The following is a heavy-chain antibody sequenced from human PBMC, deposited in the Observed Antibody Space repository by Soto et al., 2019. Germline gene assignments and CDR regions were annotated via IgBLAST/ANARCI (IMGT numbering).Heavy chain of an antibody. V-gene: IGHV3-23*01. CDR2: ISGSGGST. CDR3: AKPLGQWLVHQIPKGDAFDI. J-gene: IGHJ3*02. D-gene: IGHD6-19*01. Sequence: GGSLRLSCAASGFTFSSYAMSWVRQAPGKGLEWVSAISGSGGSTYYADSVKGRFTISRDNSKNTLYLQMNSLRAEDTAVYYCAKPLGQWLVHQIPKGDAFDIWGQGTMVTVSS. CDR1: GFTFSSYA.